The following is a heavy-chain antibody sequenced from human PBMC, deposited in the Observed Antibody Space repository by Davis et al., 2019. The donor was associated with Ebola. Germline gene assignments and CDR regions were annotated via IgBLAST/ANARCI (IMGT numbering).Heavy chain of an antibody. CDR1: GGTFSTYD. V-gene: IGHV1-69*04. J-gene: IGHJ4*02. D-gene: IGHD1-26*01. CDR2: IIPMVGTA. CDR3: ARDLGRYDDH. Sequence: AASVKVSCKASGGTFSTYDINWVQQAPGQGLEWMGRIIPMVGTATYAQKFQGRVTITADKSTSTAYMEMSGLRSEDTAVYYCARDLGRYDDHWGQGTLVTVSS.